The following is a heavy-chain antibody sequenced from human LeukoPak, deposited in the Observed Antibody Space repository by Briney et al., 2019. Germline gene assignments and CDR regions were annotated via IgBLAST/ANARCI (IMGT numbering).Heavy chain of an antibody. Sequence: QPGGSLRLSCVASGFTFSYYRMNWVRQAPGKGLEWVANIKQDGSEKYYVDSVKGRFTISRDNAKNSLYLQMNSLRAEDTAVYYCARGPKYYDILTGHNNYFDYWGQGTLVTVSS. CDR2: IKQDGSEK. CDR3: ARGPKYYDILTGHNNYFDY. CDR1: GFTFSYYR. V-gene: IGHV3-7*01. D-gene: IGHD3-9*01. J-gene: IGHJ4*02.